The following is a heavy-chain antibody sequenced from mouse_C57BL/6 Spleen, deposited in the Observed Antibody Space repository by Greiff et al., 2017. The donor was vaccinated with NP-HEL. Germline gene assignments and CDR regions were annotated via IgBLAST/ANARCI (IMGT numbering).Heavy chain of an antibody. J-gene: IGHJ3*01. D-gene: IGHD1-1*01. CDR1: GYSITSGYY. V-gene: IGHV3-6*01. CDR2: ISYDGSN. CDR3: ARGEGYYGRPWFAY. Sequence: EVHLVESGPGLVKPSQSLSLTCSVTGYSITSGYYWNWIRQFPGNKLEWMGYISYDGSNNYNPSLKNRISITRDTSKNQFFLKLNSVTTEDTATYYCARGEGYYGRPWFAYWGQGTLVTVSA.